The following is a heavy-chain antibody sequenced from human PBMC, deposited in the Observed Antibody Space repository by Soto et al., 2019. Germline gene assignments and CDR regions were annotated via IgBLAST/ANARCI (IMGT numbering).Heavy chain of an antibody. CDR2: VSLNTGNT. CDR1: GDTFTNYE. J-gene: IGHJ6*03. CDR3: ATVPRGSRYFYYLDV. Sequence: QVQLVQSGAEVKKPGASVMVSCEASGDTFTNYEINWVRQATGQGLEWLGWVSLNTGNTGYAQRFQGRVAMTANPSRSTAYMELSSLKAEDTAVYYCATVPRGSRYFYYLDVWGKGTTVIVSS. V-gene: IGHV1-8*01. D-gene: IGHD3-16*01.